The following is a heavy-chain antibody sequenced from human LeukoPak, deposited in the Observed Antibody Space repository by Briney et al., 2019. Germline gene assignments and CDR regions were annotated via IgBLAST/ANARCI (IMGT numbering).Heavy chain of an antibody. D-gene: IGHD1-26*01. CDR3: ARDLWVANLFFGAMDV. CDR2: ISTRGERM. J-gene: IGHJ6*02. CDR1: GFTFSSYS. V-gene: IGHV3-48*04. Sequence: PGGSLRLSCAASGFTFSSYSMNWVRQAPGKGLEWVSYISTRGERMYYADSVKGRFTISRDNAKNSLYLQMNNLRVEDTAVYYCARDLWVANLFFGAMDVWGQGTTVTVSS.